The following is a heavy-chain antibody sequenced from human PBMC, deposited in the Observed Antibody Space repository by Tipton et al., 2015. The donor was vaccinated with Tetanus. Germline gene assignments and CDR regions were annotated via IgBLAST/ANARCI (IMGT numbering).Heavy chain of an antibody. V-gene: IGHV3-30*03. Sequence: SLRLSCAASGFTFTNYGMHWVRQAPGKGLEWVAVISNDGSNQHYAESVEGRFVISRDNSRNTVYLQMTGLRREDTAVYYCARDRGEQWTNFYYMDVWGKGTTVTVSS. CDR3: ARDRGEQWTNFYYMDV. CDR2: ISNDGSNQ. J-gene: IGHJ6*03. D-gene: IGHD6-19*01. CDR1: GFTFTNYG.